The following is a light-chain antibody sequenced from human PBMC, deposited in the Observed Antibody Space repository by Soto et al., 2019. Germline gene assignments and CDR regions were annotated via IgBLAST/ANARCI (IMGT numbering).Light chain of an antibody. CDR2: DAS. V-gene: IGKV1-33*01. CDR1: QDISNY. CDR3: QQYDNLPLT. J-gene: IGKJ4*01. Sequence: DIQMTQSPSSLSASVGDRVTITCQASQDISNYLNWYQQKPGKAPKLLIYDASNLETGVPARFSGRGSGTHLPFTIHSLQPEHIATYYCQQYDNLPLTFGGGTKVEIK.